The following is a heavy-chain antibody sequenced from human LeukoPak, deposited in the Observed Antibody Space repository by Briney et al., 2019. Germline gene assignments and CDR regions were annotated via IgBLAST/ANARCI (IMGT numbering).Heavy chain of an antibody. V-gene: IGHV4-30-4*01. D-gene: IGHD2-2*01. CDR2: IYYSGST. CDR1: GGSISSGDYY. Sequence: SQTLSLTCTVSGGSISSGDYYWSWIRQPPGKGLERIGYIYYSGSTYYNPSLKSRVTISVDTSKNQFSLKLSSVTAADTAVYYCVKYCSSTSCYGGYGMDVWGQGTTVTVSS. CDR3: VKYCSSTSCYGGYGMDV. J-gene: IGHJ6*02.